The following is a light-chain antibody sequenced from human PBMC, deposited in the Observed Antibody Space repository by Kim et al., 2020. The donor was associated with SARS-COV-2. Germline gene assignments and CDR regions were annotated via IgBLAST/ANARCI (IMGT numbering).Light chain of an antibody. CDR3: NSRDSSGNHLGV. Sequence: SSELTQDPAVSVALGQTVRITCQGDSLRSYYASWYQQKPGQAPVLVIYGKNNQPSGIPDRFSGSSSGNTASLTITGAQAEDEADYYCNSRDSSGNHLGVF. J-gene: IGLJ1*01. CDR1: SLRSYY. V-gene: IGLV3-19*01. CDR2: GKN.